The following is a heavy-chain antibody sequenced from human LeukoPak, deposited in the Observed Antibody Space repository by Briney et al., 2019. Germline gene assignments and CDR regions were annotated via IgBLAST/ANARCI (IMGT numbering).Heavy chain of an antibody. V-gene: IGHV4-61*01. CDR3: ARWLTTVTTVDY. CDR2: IYYSGST. D-gene: IGHD4-17*01. CDR1: GGSVSSGSYY. J-gene: IGHJ4*02. Sequence: SETLSLTCTVSGGSVSSGSYYWSWIRQPPGKGLEWIGYIYYSGSTNYNPSLKSRVTISVDTSKNQFSLKLSSVTAADTAVCYCARWLTTVTTVDYWGQGTLVTVSS.